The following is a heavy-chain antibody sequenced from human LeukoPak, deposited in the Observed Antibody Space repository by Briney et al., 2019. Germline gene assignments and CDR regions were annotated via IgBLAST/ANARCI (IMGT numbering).Heavy chain of an antibody. CDR1: GFTFSSYW. CDR2: INQDGSEK. J-gene: IGHJ3*02. Sequence: GGSLRLSCAASGFTFSSYWVYWVRQARGEGREGVANINQDGSEKYYADSLKGRFTISRDNAKNSLYLHMNSLRAEDTALYYCARQTAAATVHAFHIWGQGTVVTVSS. CDR3: ARQTAAATVHAFHI. D-gene: IGHD6-13*01. V-gene: IGHV3-7*01.